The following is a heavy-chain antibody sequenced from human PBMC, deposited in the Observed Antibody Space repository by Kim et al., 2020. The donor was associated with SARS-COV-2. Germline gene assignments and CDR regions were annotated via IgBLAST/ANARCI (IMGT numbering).Heavy chain of an antibody. V-gene: IGHV3-11*04. Sequence: GGSLRLSCAASGFTFSDYYMTWLRQAPGKGLEWISYISSSGSSIYHADSVKGRFTISRDNAKNSLYLQMNSLRDEDTATYYCARGITGTDDYWGQGTLVTVSS. CDR2: ISSSGSSI. CDR1: GFTFSDYY. J-gene: IGHJ4*02. D-gene: IGHD1-20*01. CDR3: ARGITGTDDY.